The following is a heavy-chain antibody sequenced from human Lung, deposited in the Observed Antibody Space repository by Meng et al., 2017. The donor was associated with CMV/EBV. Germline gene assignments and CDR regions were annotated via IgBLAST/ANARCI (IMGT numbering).Heavy chain of an antibody. CDR1: GYTFTSYD. CDR2: MNTNSGKT. Sequence: AEVKKPGVSWKVSCKASGYTFTSYDINWVRQGTGQGLGWMGWMNTNSGKTGYAQKFQGRVTMTRNTFKSTAYMELSSLRSEDTAVYYCARGYCSGGSCPVFDPWGQGTLVTVSS. CDR3: ARGYCSGGSCPVFDP. V-gene: IGHV1-8*01. D-gene: IGHD2-15*01. J-gene: IGHJ5*02.